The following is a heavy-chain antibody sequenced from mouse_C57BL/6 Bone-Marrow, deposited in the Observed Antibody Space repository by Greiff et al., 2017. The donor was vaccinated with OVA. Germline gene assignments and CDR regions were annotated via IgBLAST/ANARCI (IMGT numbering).Heavy chain of an antibody. J-gene: IGHJ1*03. CDR3: ARERGSNYEDWYFEG. CDR2: IYPGSGNT. CDR1: GYTFTDYS. Sequence: QVQLKQSGAELVRPGASVKLSCKASGYTFTDYSINWVKQRPGQGLEWIARIYPGSGNTYYNEKFKGKATLTAEKSSSTAYMQLSSLTSEDSAVYFCARERGSNYEDWYFEGWGTGTTVTVSS. D-gene: IGHD2-5*01. V-gene: IGHV1-76*01.